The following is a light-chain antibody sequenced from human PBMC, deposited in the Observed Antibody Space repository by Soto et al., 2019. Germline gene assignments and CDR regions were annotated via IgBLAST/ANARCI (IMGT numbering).Light chain of an antibody. Sequence: QSVLTQPASVSGSPGQSITISCTGTSSDVGGYNYVSWYQQHPGKAPKLMIYDVSNRPSGVSNRFSGSKSGNTASLTISGLQAEDEADYYCSSYTSSSTKVFGTGTK. CDR3: SSYTSSSTKV. CDR2: DVS. CDR1: SSDVGGYNY. V-gene: IGLV2-14*01. J-gene: IGLJ1*01.